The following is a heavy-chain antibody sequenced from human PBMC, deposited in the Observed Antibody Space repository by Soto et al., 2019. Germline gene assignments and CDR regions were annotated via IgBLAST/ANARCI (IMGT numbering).Heavy chain of an antibody. Sequence: WETLSLTCTVSGGSISGYYWCWIRLSPGKGLEWIGYMYNTGSTVYNPSFKSRVTISVDTSKNQFSLKLNSVTAADTAVYYFAIYLFGYCGTDRYPLAVSSRGSSDP. CDR2: MYNTGST. J-gene: IGHJ5*02. D-gene: IGHD2-21*01. CDR3: AIYLFGYCGTDRYPLAVSSRGSSDP. V-gene: IGHV4-59*01. CDR1: GGSISGYY.